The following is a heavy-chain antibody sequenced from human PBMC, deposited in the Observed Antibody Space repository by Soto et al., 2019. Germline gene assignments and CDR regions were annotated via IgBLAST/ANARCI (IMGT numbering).Heavy chain of an antibody. V-gene: IGHV3-30*18. D-gene: IGHD1-7*01. CDR3: AKDRVGGTFYTPLAF. CDR1: GFNFDNYG. CDR2: ITYDGSFQ. J-gene: IGHJ4*02. Sequence: PVGSLRLSCQGSGFNFDNYGMHWVRQAPGKGLEWVAVITYDGSFQYYADSVKGRFTISRDNSKNTLSLHLNTLKPEDTAVYHCAKDRVGGTFYTPLAFWGQGTLVTVSS.